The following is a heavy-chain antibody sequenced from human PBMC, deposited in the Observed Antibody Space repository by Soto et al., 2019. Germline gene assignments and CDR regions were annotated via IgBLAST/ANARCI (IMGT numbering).Heavy chain of an antibody. CDR1: GGSISNYF. CDR2: IFNSGST. V-gene: IGHV4-59*01. Sequence: VQLQESGPGLVKSSETLSLTCRVSGGSISNYFWRWIRQPPEKGLEWIGYIFNSGSTIYSPSLRSRVTLTLDTSKNQFSLRLGSVTVADTAIYYCARGPETYYMDVWGKGTTVTVSS. J-gene: IGHJ6*03. CDR3: ARGPETYYMDV.